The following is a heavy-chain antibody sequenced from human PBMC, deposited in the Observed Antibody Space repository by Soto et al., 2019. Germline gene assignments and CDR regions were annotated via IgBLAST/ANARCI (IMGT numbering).Heavy chain of an antibody. J-gene: IGHJ4*02. CDR2: INPNSGGT. CDR1: GYTFTGYY. Sequence: ASVKVSCKASGYTFTGYYMHWVRQAPGQGLEWMGWINPNSGGTNYAQKFQGWVTMTRDTSISTAYMELSRLRSDDTAVYYCARGTTTLVRGGSIPNFDYWGQGTLVTVS. V-gene: IGHV1-2*04. D-gene: IGHD3-10*01. CDR3: ARGTTTLVRGGSIPNFDY.